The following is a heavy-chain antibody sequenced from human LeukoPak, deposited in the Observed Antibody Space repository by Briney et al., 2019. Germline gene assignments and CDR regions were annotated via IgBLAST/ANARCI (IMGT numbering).Heavy chain of an antibody. J-gene: IGHJ2*01. V-gene: IGHV1-18*01. CDR1: GYTFTSYG. Sequence: GSVKVSCKASGYTFTSYGISWVRQAPGQGLEWMGWISAYNGNTNYAQKLQGRVTMTTDTSTSTAYMALRSLRSDDTAVYYRARGSGYDSPDCYFDLWGRGTLVTVPS. CDR2: ISAYNGNT. CDR3: ARGSGYDSPDCYFDL. D-gene: IGHD5-12*01.